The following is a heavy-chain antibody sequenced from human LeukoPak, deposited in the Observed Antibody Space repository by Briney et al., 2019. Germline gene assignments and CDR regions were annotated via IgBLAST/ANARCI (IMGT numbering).Heavy chain of an antibody. CDR2: ISGSGGST. V-gene: IGHV3-23*01. D-gene: IGHD2-2*01. CDR1: GFTFSSYA. J-gene: IGHJ4*02. Sequence: GGSPRLSCAASGFTFSSYAMSWVRQAPGKGLEWVSAISGSGGSTYYADSVKGRFTISRDNSKNTLYLQMNSLRAEDTAVYYCAKAPLYQLLFSDYWGQGTLVTVSS. CDR3: AKAPLYQLLFSDY.